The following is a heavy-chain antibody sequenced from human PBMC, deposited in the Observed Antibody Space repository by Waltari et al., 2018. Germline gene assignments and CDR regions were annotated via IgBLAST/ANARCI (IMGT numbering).Heavy chain of an antibody. CDR3: ARGQLRDDILLEYFDY. CDR2: INPILGTA. CDR1: GGTFSSYA. V-gene: IGHV1-69*01. Sequence: QVQLVQSGAEVKKPGSSVKVSCKASGGTFSSYAISWVRQAPGQGLEWMGGINPILGTANYAQKFQGRVTITADESTSTAYMELSSLRSEDTAVYYCARGQLRDDILLEYFDYWGQGTLVTVSS. J-gene: IGHJ4*02. D-gene: IGHD3-9*01.